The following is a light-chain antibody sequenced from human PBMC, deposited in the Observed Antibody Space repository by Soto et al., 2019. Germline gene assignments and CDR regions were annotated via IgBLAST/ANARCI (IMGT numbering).Light chain of an antibody. CDR3: CSYAGSDVV. Sequence: QSALTQPASVSGSPGQSITISCTGTSSDVGNSNLVSWYQQHPGKAPKLMIYEGSKRPSGVSNRFSGSKSGNTASLTISGLQAEDEADYYCCSYAGSDVVFGGGTKVTVL. CDR1: SSDVGNSNL. CDR2: EGS. V-gene: IGLV2-23*01. J-gene: IGLJ2*01.